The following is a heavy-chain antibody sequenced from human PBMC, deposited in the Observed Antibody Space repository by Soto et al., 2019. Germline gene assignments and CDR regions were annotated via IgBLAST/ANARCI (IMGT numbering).Heavy chain of an antibody. V-gene: IGHV3-30-3*02. CDR3: AKPGYAGSYGDSRGRDKYYIDY. J-gene: IGHJ4*02. CDR2: ISYDGSNK. Sequence: GSLRLSCAASGFTFSSYAMHWVRQAPGKGLEWVAVISYDGSNKYYADSVKGRFTISRDNSKNTLYLQMNSLRAEDTAVYYCAKPGYAGSYGDSRGRDKYYIDYWGQGTLVTVSS. D-gene: IGHD4-17*01. CDR1: GFTFSSYA.